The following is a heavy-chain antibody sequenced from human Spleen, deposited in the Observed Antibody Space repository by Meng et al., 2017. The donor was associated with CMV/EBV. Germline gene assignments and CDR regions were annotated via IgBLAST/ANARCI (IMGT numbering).Heavy chain of an antibody. V-gene: IGHV3-30*04. D-gene: IGHD3-3*01. CDR3: ARELQITIFGVVLNGYGLDV. CDR2: ISYDGGNR. CDR1: GFTFSSFA. J-gene: IGHJ6*02. Sequence: LSLTCGVSGFTFSSFAMHWVRQAPGKGLEWVAVISYDGGNRYYADSVKGRFTVSRDDSMSTLYLQMNSLRAEDTAVYFCARELQITIFGVVLNGYGLDVWGQGTTVTVSS.